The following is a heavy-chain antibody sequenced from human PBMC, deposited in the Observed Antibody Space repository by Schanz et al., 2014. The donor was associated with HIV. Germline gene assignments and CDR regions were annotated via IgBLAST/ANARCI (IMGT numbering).Heavy chain of an antibody. D-gene: IGHD2-21*02. CDR2: IIPIFPAA. CDR3: ARDFNIGDQYYFDH. Sequence: QVQLVQSGAEVKKPGSSVKVSCKASGDTFSSYAISWVRQAPGQGLEWMGGIIPIFPAANYAQKFQGRVTITADKSTSTAYMELSSLRSEDTAVYFCARDFNIGDQYYFDHWGQGTLVTVSS. V-gene: IGHV1-69*06. J-gene: IGHJ4*02. CDR1: GDTFSSYA.